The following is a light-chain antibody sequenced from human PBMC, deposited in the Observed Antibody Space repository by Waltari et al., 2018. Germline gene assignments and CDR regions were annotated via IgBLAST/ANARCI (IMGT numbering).Light chain of an antibody. CDR3: QQYHDWRLT. Sequence: IVMTQSPATLSVSPGERATLSCRASQSVNSDLAWYQQKHGQAPRLLIYGTSTRATGIPARFSGSASGTDFTLTISSLQSEDFAVYYCQQYHDWRLTFGGGTKVEIK. CDR2: GTS. CDR1: QSVNSD. V-gene: IGKV3-15*01. J-gene: IGKJ4*01.